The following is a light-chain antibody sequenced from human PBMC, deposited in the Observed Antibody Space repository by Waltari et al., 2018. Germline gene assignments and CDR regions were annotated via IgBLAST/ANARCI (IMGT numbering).Light chain of an antibody. CDR3: GGWDDSLNGWV. V-gene: IGLV1-47*01. CDR2: RDN. CDR1: SSTIGNNH. J-gene: IGLJ3*02. Sequence: QSVMTQPPSASGTPGQRVPISCSGSSSTIGNNHVYWYQQLPGPAPKLLIYRDNQRPSGVPDRFSVSKSGTSASLAISGLRSEDEADYYCGGWDDSLNGWVFGGGTKLTVL.